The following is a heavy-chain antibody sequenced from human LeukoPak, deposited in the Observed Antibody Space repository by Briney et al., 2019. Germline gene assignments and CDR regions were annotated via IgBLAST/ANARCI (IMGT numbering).Heavy chain of an antibody. J-gene: IGHJ5*02. D-gene: IGHD5-18*01. Sequence: PSETLSLTCAVYGGSFSGYYWSWIRQPPGKGLEWIGEINHSGSTNYNPSLKSRVTISVDTSKNQFSLKLSSVTAADTAVYYCSVRGYSYVGGWFDPWGQGTLVTVSS. V-gene: IGHV4-34*01. CDR3: SVRGYSYVGGWFDP. CDR1: GGSFSGYY. CDR2: INHSGST.